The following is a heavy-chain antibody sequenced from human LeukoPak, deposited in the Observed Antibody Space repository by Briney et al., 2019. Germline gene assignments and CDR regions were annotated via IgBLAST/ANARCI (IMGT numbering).Heavy chain of an antibody. Sequence: GGSLRLSCAASGFTFTHYGMNWVRQPPGKGLEWVSGIRANGETTYYADSVRGRFTISRDNSRSMVWLQMNSLTAEDTAMYYCGRDLNWGAFDIRGLGTLVTVSS. CDR1: GFTFTHYG. V-gene: IGHV3-23*01. D-gene: IGHD7-27*01. J-gene: IGHJ3*02. CDR3: GRDLNWGAFDI. CDR2: IRANGETT.